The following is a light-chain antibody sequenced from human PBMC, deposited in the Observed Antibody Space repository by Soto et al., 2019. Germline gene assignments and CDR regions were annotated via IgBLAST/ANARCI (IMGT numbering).Light chain of an antibody. CDR2: AAP. Sequence: DIHMTQSPSSLASFVGHRVTITCRACQTISNYVNWYQQKPGKAPKVLIYAAPTLQSGVPSTFSGSGSGADFTLTISSLQPEDFATYYCQQSYTIPWMFGQGTKWIS. V-gene: IGKV1-39*01. J-gene: IGKJ1*01. CDR3: QQSYTIPWM. CDR1: QTISNY.